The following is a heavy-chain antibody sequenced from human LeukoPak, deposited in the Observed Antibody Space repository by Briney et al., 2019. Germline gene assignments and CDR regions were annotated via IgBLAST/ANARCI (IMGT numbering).Heavy chain of an antibody. CDR3: ARRNGHSWDVGNWFDR. Sequence: PSETLSLTCSLSGGSIISSSYYWAWIRQPPGMGLEWIGSIYYSGITYYNSSLKSRATVSVDTSRNQFFLHLISVTAADTAVYYCARRNGHSWDVGNWFDRWGQGTLVTVSS. J-gene: IGHJ5*02. CDR2: IYYSGIT. D-gene: IGHD6-13*01. CDR1: GGSIISSSYY. V-gene: IGHV4-39*01.